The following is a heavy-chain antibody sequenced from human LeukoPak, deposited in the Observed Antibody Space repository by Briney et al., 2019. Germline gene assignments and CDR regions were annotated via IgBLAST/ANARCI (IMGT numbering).Heavy chain of an antibody. CDR3: AVRGYSYGDGMDV. CDR1: GFTFSSYA. J-gene: IGHJ6*02. Sequence: GGSLRLSCAASGFTFSSYAMSWVRQAPGKGLEWVSAISGSGGSTYYADSVKGRFTISRDNAKNSLYLQMNSLRAEDTAVYYCAVRGYSYGDGMDVWGQGTTVTVSS. CDR2: ISGSGGST. D-gene: IGHD5-18*01. V-gene: IGHV3-23*01.